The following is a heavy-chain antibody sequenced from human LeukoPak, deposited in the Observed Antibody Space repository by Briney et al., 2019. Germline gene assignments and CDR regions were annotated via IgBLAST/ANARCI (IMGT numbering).Heavy chain of an antibody. CDR1: GGSISSSGYY. J-gene: IGHJ5*02. Sequence: PSETLSLTCTVSGGSISSSGYYWGWLRQPPGTGREWVASIYYSGITYYIPSLKSRLTISVDTSKNHLSLKLSSLTAADTALYYCSRHEYSGSYYGLSWFYLWGQGTLVTVSS. CDR3: SRHEYSGSYYGLSWFYL. D-gene: IGHD1-26*01. CDR2: IYYSGIT. V-gene: IGHV4-39*01.